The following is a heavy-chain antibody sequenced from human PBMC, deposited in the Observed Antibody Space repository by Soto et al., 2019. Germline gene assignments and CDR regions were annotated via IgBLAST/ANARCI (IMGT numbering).Heavy chain of an antibody. CDR1: GFTFDDYA. V-gene: IGHV3-9*01. CDR3: AKDGSIAARYDYYYGMDV. D-gene: IGHD6-6*01. CDR2: ISWNSGSI. Sequence: GGSLRLSCAASGFTFDDYAMHWVRQAPGKGLEWVSGISWNSGSIGYADSVKGRFTISRDNAKNSLYLQMNSLRAEDTALYYCAKDGSIAARYDYYYGMDVWGQGTTVTVSS. J-gene: IGHJ6*02.